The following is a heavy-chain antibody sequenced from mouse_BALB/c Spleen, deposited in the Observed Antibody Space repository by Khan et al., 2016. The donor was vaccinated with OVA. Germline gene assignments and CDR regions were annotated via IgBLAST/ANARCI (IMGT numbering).Heavy chain of an antibody. J-gene: IGHJ3*01. CDR3: ARDYWFVY. CDR2: ISTGGST. CDR1: GFTFSNYA. V-gene: IGHV5-6-5*01. Sequence: EVELVESGGGLVTPGRSLKVSCAASGFTFSNYAMSWVRQTPEKRLEWVASISTGGSTYYPDSVKGRFTISRDNARNILYLQMGSLRSEDTAMYYCARDYWFVYWGQGTLVTVSA.